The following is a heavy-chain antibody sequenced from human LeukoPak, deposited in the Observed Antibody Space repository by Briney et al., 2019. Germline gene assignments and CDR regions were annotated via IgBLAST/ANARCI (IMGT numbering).Heavy chain of an antibody. Sequence: PGGSLRLSCAASGFTFSSTWMHWFRQVPGKGPVWVSRIHSDGSTTIYADSVKGRFTISRDNAKSSMWLQMNSLRDEDTAVYYCARDQTPFYWGQGSLVTVSS. CDR2: IHSDGSTT. CDR3: ARDQTPFY. D-gene: IGHD2-15*01. CDR1: GFTFSSTW. J-gene: IGHJ4*02. V-gene: IGHV3-74*01.